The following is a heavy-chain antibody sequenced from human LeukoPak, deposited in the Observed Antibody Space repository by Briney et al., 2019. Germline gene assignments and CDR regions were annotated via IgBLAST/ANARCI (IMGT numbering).Heavy chain of an antibody. CDR2: IQYDGSSK. CDR3: ARGEGPYYDFWSGYYYFDY. D-gene: IGHD3-3*01. CDR1: EVTFDNYA. V-gene: IGHV3-30*02. J-gene: IGHJ4*02. Sequence: GGSLRLSCAASEVTFDNYAIHWVRQAPGKGPEWVTFIQYDGSSKYYADSVKGRFTISRDNSKNTLYLQMNSLRAEDTAVYYCARGEGPYYDFWSGYYYFDYWGQGTLVTVSS.